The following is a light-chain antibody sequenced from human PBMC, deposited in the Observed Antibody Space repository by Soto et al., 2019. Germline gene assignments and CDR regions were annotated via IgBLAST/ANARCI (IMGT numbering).Light chain of an antibody. J-gene: IGKJ5*01. CDR3: HQSYSSSPIT. Sequence: DIQMTQSPSSLSASVGDRVTITCRASQSISSYLNWYQQKPGKAPKLLIYAASILQCGVQSRFSGSCSRTYFTHSISSVPPADFATYYGHQSYSSSPITLGHRTRLYSK. CDR1: QSISSY. CDR2: AAS. V-gene: IGKV1-39*01.